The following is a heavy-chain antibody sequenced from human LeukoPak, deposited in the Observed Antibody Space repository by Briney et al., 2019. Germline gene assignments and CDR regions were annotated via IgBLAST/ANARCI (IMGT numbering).Heavy chain of an antibody. Sequence: PSETLSLTCAVYGGSFSGYYWSWIRQPAGKGLEGIGRIYSSGSTNYNPSLKSRVTMSVDMSKNQISLKLSSVTAADTAVYYCARGSRWVATLSTYYYYGMDVWGQGTTVTVS. CDR2: IYSSGST. D-gene: IGHD5-12*01. J-gene: IGHJ6*02. CDR1: GGSFSGYY. CDR3: ARGSRWVATLSTYYYYGMDV. V-gene: IGHV4-59*10.